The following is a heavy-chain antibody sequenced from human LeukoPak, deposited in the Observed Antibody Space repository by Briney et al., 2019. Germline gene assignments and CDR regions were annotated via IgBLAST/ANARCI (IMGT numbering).Heavy chain of an antibody. J-gene: IGHJ3*02. CDR1: GYSISSGYY. CDR2: IYHSGST. V-gene: IGHV4-38-2*02. CDR3: ARDSEYSYGNRRGAFDI. Sequence: PSETLSLTCTVSGYSISSGYYWGWIRQPPGKGLEWIGSIYHSGSTYYNPSLKSRVTISVDTSKNQFSLKLSSVTAADTAVCYCARDSEYSYGNRRGAFDIWGQGTMVTVSS. D-gene: IGHD5-18*01.